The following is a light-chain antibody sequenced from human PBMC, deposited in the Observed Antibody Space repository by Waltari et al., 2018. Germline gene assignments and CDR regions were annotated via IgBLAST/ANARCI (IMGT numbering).Light chain of an antibody. CDR2: KVS. V-gene: IGKV2-30*01. Sequence: DVVMTQSPLSLPVTLGQPASIPCRTSQSLVYSDGNINLNWFQQRPGQSPRRLIYKVSNRESGVPARSSGIGSVTEFTMKISRAEAEDVGVYYCMQGTHWPYTFGQGTKLEI. J-gene: IGKJ2*01. CDR3: MQGTHWPYT. CDR1: QSLVYSDGNIN.